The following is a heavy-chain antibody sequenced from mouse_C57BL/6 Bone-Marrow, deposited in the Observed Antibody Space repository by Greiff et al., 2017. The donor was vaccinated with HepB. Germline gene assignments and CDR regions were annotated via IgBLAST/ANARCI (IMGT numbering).Heavy chain of an antibody. CDR1: GYTFTSYW. CDR2: IDPSDSET. D-gene: IGHD2-5*01. J-gene: IGHJ4*01. CDR3: ARGPTIVTYYAMDY. V-gene: IGHV1-52*01. Sequence: QVQLKQPGAELVRPGSSVKLSCKASGYTFTSYWMHWVKQRPIQGLEWIGNIDPSDSETHYNQKFKDKATLTVDKSSSTAYMQLSSLTSEDSAVYYCARGPTIVTYYAMDYWGQGISVTVSS.